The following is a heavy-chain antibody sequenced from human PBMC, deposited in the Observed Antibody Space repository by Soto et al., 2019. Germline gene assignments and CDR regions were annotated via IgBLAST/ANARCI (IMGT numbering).Heavy chain of an antibody. CDR1: GFRFSSYG. V-gene: IGHV3-23*01. J-gene: IGHJ4*02. CDR2: SSATGSGT. D-gene: IGHD1-7*01. CDR3: AKDRRAGGNYGFYSDF. Sequence: EMQLLESGGGLVQPGGSRRLSCAVSGFRFSSYGMTWVRQAPGKGLEWISFSSATGSGTYYADSVKGRFTISRDNSKNTLYLQMTSLRADDTAVYYCAKDRRAGGNYGFYSDFWGQGALVIVSS.